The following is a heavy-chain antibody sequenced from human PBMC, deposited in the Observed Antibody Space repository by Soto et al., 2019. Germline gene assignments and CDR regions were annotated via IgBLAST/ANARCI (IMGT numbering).Heavy chain of an antibody. Sequence: QLLESGGGLVPPGGSLRLSCAASEFTFSNYAMSWVRQAPGKGLEWVAGISGSDGRTFHADPVKGRFTVSSDNSRYTLYLQMSRLRAQDTAVYYCARDQDDYGDSVLGDSYYYHAYGLDVWGQGTTVTVSS. CDR1: EFTFSNYA. J-gene: IGHJ6*02. CDR3: ARDQDDYGDSVLGDSYYYHAYGLDV. D-gene: IGHD4-17*01. CDR2: ISGSDGRT. V-gene: IGHV3-23*01.